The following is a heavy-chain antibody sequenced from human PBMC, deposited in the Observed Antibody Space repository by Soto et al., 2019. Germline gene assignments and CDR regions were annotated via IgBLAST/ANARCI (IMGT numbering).Heavy chain of an antibody. D-gene: IGHD2-21*01. J-gene: IGHJ4*02. CDR2: IKSKTDGGTT. CDR1: GFTSSNAW. CDR3: TTDQGYSGFGGLLLYYFDY. Sequence: PGGSLRLSCAASGFTSSNAWMSWVRQAPGKGLEWVGRIKSKTDGGTTDYAAPVKGRFTISRDDSKNTLYLQMNGLKTEDTAVYYCTTDQGYSGFGGLLLYYFDYWGQGTLVTSPQ. V-gene: IGHV3-15*01.